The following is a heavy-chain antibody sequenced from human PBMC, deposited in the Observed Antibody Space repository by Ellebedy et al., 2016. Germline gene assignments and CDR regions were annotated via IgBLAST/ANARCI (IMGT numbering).Heavy chain of an antibody. J-gene: IGHJ5*02. V-gene: IGHV4-34*01. CDR2: INHSGST. CDR3: ARAVLMVYAPYWFDP. Sequence: SETLSLTCAVYGGSFSGYYWSWIRQPPGKGLEWIGEINHSGSTNYNPSLKSRVTISVDTSKNQFSLKLSSVTAADTAVYYCARAVLMVYAPYWFDPWGQGTLVTVSS. CDR1: GGSFSGYY. D-gene: IGHD2-8*01.